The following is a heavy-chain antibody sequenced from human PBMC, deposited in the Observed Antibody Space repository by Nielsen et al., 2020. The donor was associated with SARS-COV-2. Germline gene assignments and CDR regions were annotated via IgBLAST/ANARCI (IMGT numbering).Heavy chain of an antibody. V-gene: IGHV4-4*02. Sequence: GSLRLSCAVSGGSISSSNWWSWVRQPPGKGLEWIGEIYHSGSTNYNPSLKSRVTISVDKSKNQFSLKLSSVTAADTAVYYCARRAYYYGSGIVWGQGTLVTVSS. CDR2: IYHSGST. D-gene: IGHD3-10*01. CDR1: GGSISSSNW. CDR3: ARRAYYYGSGIV. J-gene: IGHJ4*02.